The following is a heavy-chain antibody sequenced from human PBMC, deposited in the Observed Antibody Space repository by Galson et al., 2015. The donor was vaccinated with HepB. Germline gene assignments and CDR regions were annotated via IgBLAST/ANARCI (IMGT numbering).Heavy chain of an antibody. CDR3: AKDSGGYSSGWYAGFDY. J-gene: IGHJ4*02. Sequence: SLRLSCAASGFTFSSYGMHWVRQAPGKGLEWVAVISYDGSNKYYADSVKGRFTTSRDNSKNTLYLQMNSLRAEDTAVYYCAKDSGGYSSGWYAGFDYWGQGTLVTVSS. V-gene: IGHV3-30*18. CDR1: GFTFSSYG. CDR2: ISYDGSNK. D-gene: IGHD6-19*01.